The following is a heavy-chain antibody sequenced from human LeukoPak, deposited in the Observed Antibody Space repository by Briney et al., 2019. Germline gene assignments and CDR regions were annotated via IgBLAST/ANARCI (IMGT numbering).Heavy chain of an antibody. V-gene: IGHV3-48*03. CDR2: ISSTTGTI. CDR1: GFSFSNYE. D-gene: IGHD1-1*01. CDR3: ARARTDYFDY. Sequence: GGSLRLSCVASGFSFSNYEMNWVRQAPGKGLEWVSYISSTTGTIYYADSVKGRFTISIDNAKNSLFLQMNSLRADDMAVYYCARARTDYFDYWGQGILVTVSS. J-gene: IGHJ4*02.